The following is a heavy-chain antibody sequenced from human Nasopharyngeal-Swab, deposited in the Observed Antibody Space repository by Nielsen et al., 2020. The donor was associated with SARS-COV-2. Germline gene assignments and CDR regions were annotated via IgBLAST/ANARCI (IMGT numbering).Heavy chain of an antibody. V-gene: IGHV3-33*01. CDR2: IWYDGSNK. CDR1: GFTFSSYG. Sequence: GGSLRLSCAASGFTFSSYGMHWVRQAPGKGLEWVAVIWYDGSNKYYADSVKSRFTISRDNSKNTLYLQMNSLRAEDTAVEEGEGEGTDGLYYGMDVWGQGTTVTVSS. D-gene: IGHD3-10*01. J-gene: IGHJ6*02. CDR3: EGEGTDGLYYGMDV.